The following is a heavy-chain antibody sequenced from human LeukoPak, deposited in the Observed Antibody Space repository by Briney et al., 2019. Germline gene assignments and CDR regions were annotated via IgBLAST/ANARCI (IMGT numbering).Heavy chain of an antibody. J-gene: IGHJ4*02. D-gene: IGHD1-26*01. V-gene: IGHV5-51*01. CDR1: GYSFTSNW. CDR2: IYPGDSDT. CDR3: ARMGRGGSYFFGPYYFDY. Sequence: GESLKISCKGSGYSFTSNWIGWVRQMPGKGLEWMGIIYPGDSDTRYSPSFQGQVTISADKSISTAYLQWSSLKASDTAMYYCARMGRGGSYFFGPYYFDYWGQGTLVTVSS.